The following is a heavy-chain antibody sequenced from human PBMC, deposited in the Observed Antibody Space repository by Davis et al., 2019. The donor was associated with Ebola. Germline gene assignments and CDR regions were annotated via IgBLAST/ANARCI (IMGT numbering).Heavy chain of an antibody. J-gene: IGHJ4*02. CDR2: IFPGDSDT. CDR1: GYTFTTYW. D-gene: IGHD5-24*01. CDR3: ARGTDGYNPGGYFDS. V-gene: IGHV5-51*01. Sequence: KVSCKVSGYTFTTYWIVWVRQMPGKGLECMGIIFPGDSDTRYSPSFQGQVTISADKSISTAYLQWSSLKASDTAMYYCARGTDGYNPGGYFDSWGQGTLVTVSS.